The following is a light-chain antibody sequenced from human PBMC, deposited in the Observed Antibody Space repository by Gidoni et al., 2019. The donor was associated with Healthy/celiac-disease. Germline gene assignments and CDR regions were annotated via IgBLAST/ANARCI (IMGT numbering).Light chain of an antibody. CDR3: QQYNSYPLFT. J-gene: IGKJ3*01. CDR2: KAS. Sequence: DIQMTQSLSTLSASAGDRVTITCRASQSISSWLAWYQQKPGKAPKLLIYKASSLDSGVPSRFSGSGSGTEFTLTISSLQPDDFATYYCQQYNSYPLFTFGPGTKVDIK. CDR1: QSISSW. V-gene: IGKV1-5*03.